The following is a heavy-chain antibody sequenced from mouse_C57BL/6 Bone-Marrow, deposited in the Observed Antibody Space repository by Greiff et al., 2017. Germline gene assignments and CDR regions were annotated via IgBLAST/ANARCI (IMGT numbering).Heavy chain of an antibody. Sequence: QVQLKESGAELMKPGASVKLSCKATGYTFTGYWIEWVKQRPGHGLEWIGEILPGSGSTNYNEKFKGKATFTADTSSNTAYMQLSSLTTEDSAIYYCARMRGLYYGNSYYYAMDYWGQGTSVTVSS. D-gene: IGHD2-1*01. CDR2: ILPGSGST. V-gene: IGHV1-9*01. J-gene: IGHJ4*01. CDR3: ARMRGLYYGNSYYYAMDY. CDR1: GYTFTGYW.